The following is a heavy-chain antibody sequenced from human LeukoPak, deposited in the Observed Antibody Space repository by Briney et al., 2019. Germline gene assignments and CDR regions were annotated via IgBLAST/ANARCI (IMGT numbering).Heavy chain of an antibody. D-gene: IGHD1-26*01. CDR1: GGSISSYY. J-gene: IGHJ5*02. CDR2: IYYSGST. Sequence: IPSEALSLTCTVSGGSISSYYWSWVRQPAGKGLEWVGYIYYSGSTNYNPYLKSGGTISVDTSKNQFSLKLSSVAAADTAVYYCARGEYSGSFNWFDPWGQGTLVTVSS. V-gene: IGHV4-59*01. CDR3: ARGEYSGSFNWFDP.